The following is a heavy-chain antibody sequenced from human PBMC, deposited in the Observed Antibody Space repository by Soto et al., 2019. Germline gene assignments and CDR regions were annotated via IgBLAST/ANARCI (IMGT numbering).Heavy chain of an antibody. D-gene: IGHD1-1*01. Sequence: QVQLVQSGAEVKKPGASVKVSCKASGYIFTSYYIHWVRQAPGQGLERMGTIDPSAGSTTYAKNFQGRVTMTRDTSTSTVYLELNSLRSEDTAVYYCARSPVPTGTTLYYFDYWGQGTLVTVSS. V-gene: IGHV1-46*01. CDR2: IDPSAGST. CDR1: GYIFTSYY. CDR3: ARSPVPTGTTLYYFDY. J-gene: IGHJ4*02.